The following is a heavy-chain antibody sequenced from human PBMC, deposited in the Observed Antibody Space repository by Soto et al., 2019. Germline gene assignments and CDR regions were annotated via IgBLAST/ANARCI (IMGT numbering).Heavy chain of an antibody. CDR2: IYYSGST. CDR3: ARADVYYGSGSYFFSGMDV. D-gene: IGHD3-10*01. Sequence: SETLSLTCTVSGGSISSYYWSWIRQPPGNGLEWIGYIYYSGSTNYNPSLKSRVTISVDTSKNQFSLKLSSVTAADTAVYYCARADVYYGSGSYFFSGMDVWGQGTTVTVSS. V-gene: IGHV4-59*01. J-gene: IGHJ6*02. CDR1: GGSISSYY.